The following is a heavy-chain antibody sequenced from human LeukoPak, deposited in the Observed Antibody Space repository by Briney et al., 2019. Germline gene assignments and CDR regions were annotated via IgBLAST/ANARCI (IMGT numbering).Heavy chain of an antibody. Sequence: SVKVSCKASGGTFSSYALSWVRQAPGQGLEWMGGIIPIFGTANYAQKFQGRVTITTDESTSTAYMELSSLRSEDTAVYYCARGAGGRYDFWSGYPYFDYWGQGTLVTVSS. CDR2: IIPIFGTA. J-gene: IGHJ4*02. D-gene: IGHD3-3*01. CDR1: GGTFSSYA. CDR3: ARGAGGRYDFWSGYPYFDY. V-gene: IGHV1-69*05.